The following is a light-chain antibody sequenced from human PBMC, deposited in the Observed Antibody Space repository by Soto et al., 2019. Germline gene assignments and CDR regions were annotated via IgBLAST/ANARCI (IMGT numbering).Light chain of an antibody. Sequence: DIQMTQSPSSRSASVGYRVTITCRASQNIINYLNWYQQKPGQAPKLLIYTTSSLQSGVPSRFSGSGSGTDFTLTISSLQPEDFAVYYCQQRSNWPTFGQGTRLEIK. CDR3: QQRSNWPT. CDR1: QNIINY. CDR2: TTS. J-gene: IGKJ5*01. V-gene: IGKV1-39*01.